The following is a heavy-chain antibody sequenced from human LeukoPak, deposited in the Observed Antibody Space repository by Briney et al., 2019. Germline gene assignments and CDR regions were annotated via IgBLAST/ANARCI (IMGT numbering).Heavy chain of an antibody. Sequence: ASVRVSCKDSGYTFTGYYMHWVRQAPGQGLEWMGWINPNSGGTNYAQKFQGRVTMTRDTSISTAYMELSRLRSDDTAVYYSARIVVVPAATYFDYWGQGTLVTVSS. D-gene: IGHD2-2*01. CDR1: GYTFTGYY. CDR2: INPNSGGT. J-gene: IGHJ4*02. V-gene: IGHV1-2*02. CDR3: ARIVVVPAATYFDY.